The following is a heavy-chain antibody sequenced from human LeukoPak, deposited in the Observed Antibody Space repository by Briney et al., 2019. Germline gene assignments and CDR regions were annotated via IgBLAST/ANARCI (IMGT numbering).Heavy chain of an antibody. V-gene: IGHV3-43*02. J-gene: IGHJ4*02. D-gene: IGHD6-19*01. CDR1: GFIFYNYA. Sequence: GGALGLSCSGPGFIFYNYAVHWVRQAPGKGLEGVSLISGDGGSTFYADFVRGRFTISRDNTRKSLSLEMSSLRSEDTALYYCARESETSGWYDYWGKGTLVTVSS. CDR2: ISGDGGST. CDR3: ARESETSGWYDY.